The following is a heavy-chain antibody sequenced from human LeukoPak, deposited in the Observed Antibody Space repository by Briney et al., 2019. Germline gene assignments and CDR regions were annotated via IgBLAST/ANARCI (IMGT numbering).Heavy chain of an antibody. J-gene: IGHJ4*02. V-gene: IGHV1-8*03. CDR3: ARGGSYYGSGSYFY. D-gene: IGHD3-10*01. Sequence: ASVKVSCKASGYTFTSYDINWVRQATGQGLEWMGWMNPNSGNTGYAQKFQGGVTITRNTSISTAYMELSSLRSEDTAVYYCARGGSYYGSGSYFYWGQGTLVTVSS. CDR2: MNPNSGNT. CDR1: GYTFTSYD.